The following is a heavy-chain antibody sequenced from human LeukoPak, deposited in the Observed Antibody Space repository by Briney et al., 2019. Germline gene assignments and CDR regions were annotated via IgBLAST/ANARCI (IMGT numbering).Heavy chain of an antibody. V-gene: IGHV3-30*18. J-gene: IGHJ4*02. D-gene: IGHD6-13*01. CDR2: ISYDGSNK. CDR1: GFTFSSYG. Sequence: GGSLRLSCAASGFTFSSYGMHWVRQAPGKGLEWVAVISYDGSNKYYADSVKGRFTISRDNSKNTLYLQMNSLRAEDTAVYYCAKDGVWQQLEYYFGYWGQGTLVTVSS. CDR3: AKDGVWQQLEYYFGY.